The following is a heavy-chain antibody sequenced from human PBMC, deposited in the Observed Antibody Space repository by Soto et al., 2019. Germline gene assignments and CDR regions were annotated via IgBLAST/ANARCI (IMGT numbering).Heavy chain of an antibody. D-gene: IGHD3-3*01. Sequence: GGSLRLSCAASGFTFSDYYMSWIRQAPGKGLEWVSYISSSSSYTNYADSVKGRFTISRDNAKNSLYLQMNSPRAEDTAVYYCAGGYDFWSGYYSANKFDYWGQGTLVTVSS. J-gene: IGHJ4*02. CDR2: ISSSSSYT. V-gene: IGHV3-11*06. CDR3: AGGYDFWSGYYSANKFDY. CDR1: GFTFSDYY.